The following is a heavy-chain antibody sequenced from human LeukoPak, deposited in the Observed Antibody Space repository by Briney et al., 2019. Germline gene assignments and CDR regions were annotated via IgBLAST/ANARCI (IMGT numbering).Heavy chain of an antibody. V-gene: IGHV3-7*01. J-gene: IGHJ4*02. CDR3: ARVPNVVHFDY. D-gene: IGHD2-15*01. CDR2: IKQDGSEK. Sequence: PGGSLRLSCAASGFTFSSCWMSWVRQAPGKGLEWVANIKQDGSEKYYVDSVKGRFTISRDNAKNSLYLQMNSLRAEDTAVYYCARVPNVVHFDYWGQGTLVTVSS. CDR1: GFTFSSCW.